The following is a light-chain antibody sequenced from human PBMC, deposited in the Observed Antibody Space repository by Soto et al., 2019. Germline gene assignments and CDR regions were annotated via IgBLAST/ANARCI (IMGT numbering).Light chain of an antibody. Sequence: DIQMTQSPSSLSASVGDRVTITCRASQDISNYLAWYQQKPGKVPKLLIYGASTLQSGVPYRYSGSGSGTDFTLTISSLQPEDVATYYCQNYNSYSQFIFGPGTKVDIK. V-gene: IGKV1-27*01. CDR2: GAS. J-gene: IGKJ3*01. CDR3: QNYNSYSQFI. CDR1: QDISNY.